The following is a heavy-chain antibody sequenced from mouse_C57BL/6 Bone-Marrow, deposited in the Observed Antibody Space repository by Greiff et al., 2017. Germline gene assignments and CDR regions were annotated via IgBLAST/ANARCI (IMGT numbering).Heavy chain of an antibody. Sequence: EVQLQQSGPELVKPGASVKISCKASGYTFTDYYMNWVKQSHGKSLEWIGDINPNNGGTSYNQKFKGKATLTVDKSSSTAYMELRSLTSEDSAVYYCAREGFYYYGSSPWYFDVWGTGTTVTVSS. CDR3: AREGFYYYGSSPWYFDV. D-gene: IGHD1-1*01. CDR2: INPNNGGT. J-gene: IGHJ1*03. V-gene: IGHV1-26*01. CDR1: GYTFTDYY.